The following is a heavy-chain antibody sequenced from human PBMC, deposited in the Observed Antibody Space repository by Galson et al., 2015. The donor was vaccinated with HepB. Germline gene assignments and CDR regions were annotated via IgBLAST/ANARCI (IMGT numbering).Heavy chain of an antibody. CDR1: GYSFTSYW. CDR3: ARHEVPAAMWPMGNAFDI. V-gene: IGHV5-51*01. CDR2: IYPGDSDT. Sequence: QSGAEVKKPGESLKISCNGSGYSFTSYWIGWVRQMPGKGLEWMGIIYPGDSDTRYSPSFQGQVTISADKSISTAYLQWSSLKASDAAMYYGARHEVPAAMWPMGNAFDIWGQGTMVTVSS. D-gene: IGHD2-2*01. J-gene: IGHJ3*02.